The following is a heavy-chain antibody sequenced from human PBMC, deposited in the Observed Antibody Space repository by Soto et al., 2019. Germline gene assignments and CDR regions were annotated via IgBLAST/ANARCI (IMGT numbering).Heavy chain of an antibody. CDR2: TSYDGSDK. Sequence: QVQLVESGGGVVQPGTSLRVSCVGSGFTFRSYVIHWVRQAPGKGLEWVALTSYDGSDKYYGDSVRGRFTISRDNSRNTVDLQMDSLGVDDAALYYCARWGTTGGLDVWGQGTLVSVSS. D-gene: IGHD3-16*01. CDR3: ARWGTTGGLDV. CDR1: GFTFRSYV. J-gene: IGHJ1*01. V-gene: IGHV3-30*19.